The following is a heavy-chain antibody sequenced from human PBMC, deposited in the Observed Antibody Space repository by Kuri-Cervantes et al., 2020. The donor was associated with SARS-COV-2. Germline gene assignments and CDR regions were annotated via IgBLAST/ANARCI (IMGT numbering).Heavy chain of an antibody. Sequence: GGSLRLSCAASGFTFSSYSMNWVRQAPGKGLEWVSYISSSSSTIYYADSVKGRFTISRDNPTKTLYLQMNSLRAEDTAVYYCARSDRVRELFSRMRYYYYYFMSVWGNGTTVTVSS. CDR3: ARSDRVRELFSRMRYYYYYFMSV. CDR1: GFTFSSYS. D-gene: IGHD3-10*01. V-gene: IGHV3-48*01. CDR2: ISSSSSTI. J-gene: IGHJ6*03.